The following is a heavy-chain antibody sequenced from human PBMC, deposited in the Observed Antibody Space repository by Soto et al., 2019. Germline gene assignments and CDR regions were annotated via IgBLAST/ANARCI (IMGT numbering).Heavy chain of an antibody. Sequence: ASVKVSCKASGYTFTGYYMNWVRQATGQGLEWMGWINPNSGGTNYAQKFQGRVTMTRDTSISTAYMELSRLRSDDTAVYYCARYPHPYSSSYYFDYWGQGTLVTVSS. V-gene: IGHV1-2*02. CDR1: GYTFTGYY. CDR2: INPNSGGT. J-gene: IGHJ4*02. D-gene: IGHD6-6*01. CDR3: ARYPHPYSSSYYFDY.